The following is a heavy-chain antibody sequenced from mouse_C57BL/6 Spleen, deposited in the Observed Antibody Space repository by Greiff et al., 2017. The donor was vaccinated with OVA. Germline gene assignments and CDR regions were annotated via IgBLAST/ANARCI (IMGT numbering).Heavy chain of an antibody. CDR2: ISYDGSN. CDR1: GYSITSGYY. V-gene: IGHV3-6*01. D-gene: IGHD2-1*01. Sequence: EVKLQESGPGLVKPSQSLSLTCSVTGYSITSGYYWNWIRQFPGNKLEWMGYISYDGSNNYNPSLKNRISITRDTSKNQFFLKLNSVTTEDTATYYCARDRVYGNYGGYFDVWGTGTTVTVSS. J-gene: IGHJ1*03. CDR3: ARDRVYGNYGGYFDV.